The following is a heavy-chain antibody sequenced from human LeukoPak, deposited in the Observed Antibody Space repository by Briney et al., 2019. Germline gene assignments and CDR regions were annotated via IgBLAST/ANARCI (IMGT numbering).Heavy chain of an antibody. D-gene: IGHD1-26*01. CDR3: ATNPHSGSWG. J-gene: IGHJ3*01. V-gene: IGHV3-48*02. Sequence: GGSLRLSCAASGFTFSGNGMSWVRQAPGKRLECVSYISSSSSTVYYADSVKGRFTISRDNAKNSLYLQMNSLRDEDTAVYYCATNPHSGSWGWGQGTMVTVSS. CDR1: GFTFSGNG. CDR2: ISSSSSTV.